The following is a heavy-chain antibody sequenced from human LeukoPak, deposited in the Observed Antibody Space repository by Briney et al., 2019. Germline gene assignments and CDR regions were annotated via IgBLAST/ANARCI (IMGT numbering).Heavy chain of an antibody. Sequence: PGGSLRLTCAASGFTVSSSYMSWVRQARGKGLGWVSLIYSGGSTYYAASAKGRVTTSRDNSKNTLYLQMNSLRPEETGVYYCAKGYNYAYEYWGERTLVTVSS. CDR1: GFTVSSSY. D-gene: IGHD5-18*01. J-gene: IGHJ4*02. CDR2: IYSGGST. CDR3: AKGYNYAYEY. V-gene: IGHV3-53*01.